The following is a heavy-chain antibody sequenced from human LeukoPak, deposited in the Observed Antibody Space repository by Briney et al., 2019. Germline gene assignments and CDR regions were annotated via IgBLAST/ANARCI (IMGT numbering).Heavy chain of an antibody. Sequence: GGSLRLSCAVSGLTLSNHGMSWVRQAPGKGLEWVAGISDSGGRTNYADSVKGRFTISRDNPKNTLYLQMNSLRAEDTAVYFCAKRGVVIRVILVGFHKEAYYFDSWGQGALVTVSS. CDR1: GLTLSNHG. D-gene: IGHD3-22*01. V-gene: IGHV3-23*01. CDR3: AKRGVVIRVILVGFHKEAYYFDS. J-gene: IGHJ4*02. CDR2: ISDSGGRT.